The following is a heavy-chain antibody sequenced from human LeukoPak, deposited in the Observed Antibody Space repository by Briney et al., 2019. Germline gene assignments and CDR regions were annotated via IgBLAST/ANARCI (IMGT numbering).Heavy chain of an antibody. V-gene: IGHV3-23*01. D-gene: IGHD3-10*01. J-gene: IGHJ4*02. CDR1: GYVFNNYG. Sequence: GGSLRLSCVASGYVFNNYGMAWVRQAPGKGLQWVATISGAGDASYYADSVKGRFTISRDNSRDNSKNILYLQMNSLRAEDTAVYYCAKDAQLWFGGPSGFGYWGQGTLVTVSS. CDR3: AKDAQLWFGGPSGFGY. CDR2: ISGAGDAS.